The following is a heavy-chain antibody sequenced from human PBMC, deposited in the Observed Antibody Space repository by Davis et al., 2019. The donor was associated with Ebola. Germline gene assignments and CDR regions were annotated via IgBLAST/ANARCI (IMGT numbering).Heavy chain of an antibody. Sequence: MPSQTLSLTCAVYGGSFSGYYWSWIRQPPGKGLEWIGETNHSGSTNYNPSLKSRVTISVDTTKNQFSLKLSSVTAADKAVYYCARGRGYIWGSYRFDYWGQGTLVTVSS. CDR3: ARGRGYIWGSYRFDY. J-gene: IGHJ4*02. CDR1: GGSFSGYY. CDR2: TNHSGST. V-gene: IGHV4-34*01. D-gene: IGHD3-16*02.